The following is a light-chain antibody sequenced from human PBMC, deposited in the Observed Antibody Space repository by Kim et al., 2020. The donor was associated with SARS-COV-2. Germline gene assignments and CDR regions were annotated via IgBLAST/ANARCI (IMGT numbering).Light chain of an antibody. J-gene: IGKJ5*01. CDR1: QSVSSSY. V-gene: IGKV3-20*01. Sequence: EIVLTQSPGTLSLSPGERATLSCRASQSVSSSYLAWYQQKPGQAPRLLIYGASSRATGIPDRFSGSGSGTDFTLTISRLEPEDFAVYYCQQYVSLITSGQGTRLEIK. CDR3: QQYVSLIT. CDR2: GAS.